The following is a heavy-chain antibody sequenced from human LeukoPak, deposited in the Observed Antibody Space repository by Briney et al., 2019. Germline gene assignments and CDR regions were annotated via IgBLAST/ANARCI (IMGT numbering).Heavy chain of an antibody. CDR1: GFTSCNAW. Sequence: PGGSLRLSCAASGFTSCNAWMSWVRAAPGKRLEWGGRIKSKTDGGTADYAAPVKGRFTISRDDSKNTLYLQMNSLKTEDTAVYYCTTVGHCSSTSCYAHWGQGTLVTVSS. D-gene: IGHD2-2*01. J-gene: IGHJ4*02. V-gene: IGHV3-15*01. CDR3: TTVGHCSSTSCYAH. CDR2: IKSKTDGGTA.